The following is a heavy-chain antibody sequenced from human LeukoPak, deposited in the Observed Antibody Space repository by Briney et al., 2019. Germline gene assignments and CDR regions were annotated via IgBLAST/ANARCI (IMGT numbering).Heavy chain of an antibody. D-gene: IGHD3-10*01. Sequence: ASVKVSCKASGYIFTSYFMHWVRQAPGQGLEWMGWISAYNGNTNYAQKLQGRVTMTTDTSTSTAYMELRSLRSDDTAVYYCARGYITMVRGVIRSPFGFDYWGQGTLVTVSS. CDR2: ISAYNGNT. J-gene: IGHJ4*02. CDR1: GYIFTSYF. CDR3: ARGYITMVRGVIRSPFGFDY. V-gene: IGHV1-18*04.